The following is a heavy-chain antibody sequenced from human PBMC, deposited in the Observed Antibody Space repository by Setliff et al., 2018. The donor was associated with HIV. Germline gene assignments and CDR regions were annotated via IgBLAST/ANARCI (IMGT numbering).Heavy chain of an antibody. CDR1: NASVSSNY. J-gene: IGHJ4*02. Sequence: PSETLSLTCTVSNASVSSNYWSWIRQTPGKGLEWIGFIHTSGRTKYNPSLKSRVTISIDTSKTQFSLNLSSVTAADTAVYHCAGGYRHGAFDSWGQGTLVTVSS. V-gene: IGHV4-4*09. D-gene: IGHD5-18*01. CDR3: AGGYRHGAFDS. CDR2: IHTSGRT.